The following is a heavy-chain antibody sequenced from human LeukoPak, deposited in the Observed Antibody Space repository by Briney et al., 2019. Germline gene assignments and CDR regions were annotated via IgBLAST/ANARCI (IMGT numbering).Heavy chain of an antibody. J-gene: IGHJ5*02. CDR1: GFTFSSYA. CDR3: AKDRDDYDSSGSNWFDP. CDR2: ISGSGGST. V-gene: IGHV3-23*01. Sequence: GGSLRLSCAAPGFTFSSYAMSWVRQAPGKGLEWVSAISGSGGSTYYADSVKGRFAISRDNSKNTLYLQMNSLRAEDTAVYYCAKDRDDYDSSGSNWFDPWGQGTLVTVSP. D-gene: IGHD3-22*01.